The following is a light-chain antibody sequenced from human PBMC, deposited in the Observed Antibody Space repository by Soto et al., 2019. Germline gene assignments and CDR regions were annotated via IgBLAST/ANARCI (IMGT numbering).Light chain of an antibody. Sequence: EIVLTQSPGTLSLSPGERATLSCRASQSVRSTDLAWYQQKPGQAPRLLIHGAAIRATGLPDRFSGSGSGTDFTLTISRLEPEDFAVYYCQYYSSSLSITFGQGTRLDIK. CDR2: GAA. J-gene: IGKJ5*01. V-gene: IGKV3-20*01. CDR3: QYYSSSLSIT. CDR1: QSVRSTD.